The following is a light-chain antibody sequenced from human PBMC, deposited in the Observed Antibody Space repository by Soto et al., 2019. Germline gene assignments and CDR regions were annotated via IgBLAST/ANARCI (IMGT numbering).Light chain of an antibody. CDR2: EGS. J-gene: IGLJ3*02. Sequence: QSALTQPASVSGSPGQSITISCTGTSSDVGGYDLVSWYQQHPGKAPKLIIYEGSKRPSGISNRFSGSKSGNTASLIISRLQGDDEGDYYCCAYVSSNTLLFGGGTKVTVL. CDR3: CAYVSSNTLL. V-gene: IGLV2-23*01. CDR1: SSDVGGYDL.